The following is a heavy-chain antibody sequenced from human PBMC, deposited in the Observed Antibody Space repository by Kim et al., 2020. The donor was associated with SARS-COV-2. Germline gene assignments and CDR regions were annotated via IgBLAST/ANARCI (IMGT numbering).Heavy chain of an antibody. CDR1: GFTVSSNY. Sequence: GGSLRLSCAASGFTVSSNYMSWVRQAPGKGLEWVSVIYSGGSTYYADSVKGRFTISRDNSKNTLYLQMNSLRAEDTAVYYCARDLVVSAAISPYYYGMHVWGQGTTVTVSS. CDR3: ARDLVVSAAISPYYYGMHV. V-gene: IGHV3-66*01. CDR2: IYSGGST. J-gene: IGHJ6*02. D-gene: IGHD2-2*02.